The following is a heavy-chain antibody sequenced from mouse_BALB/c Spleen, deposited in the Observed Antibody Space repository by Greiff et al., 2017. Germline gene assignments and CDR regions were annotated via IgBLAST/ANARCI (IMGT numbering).Heavy chain of an antibody. Sequence: QVQLQQSGPGLVAPSQSLSITCTVSGFSLTSYGVHWVRQPPGKGLEWLGVIWAGGGTNYNSALMSRLSISKDNSKSQVFLKMNSLQTDDTAMYYCARDRDDYDPFAYWGQGTLVTVSA. CDR2: IWAGGGT. J-gene: IGHJ3*01. CDR3: ARDRDDYDPFAY. CDR1: GFSLTSYG. D-gene: IGHD2-4*01. V-gene: IGHV2-9*02.